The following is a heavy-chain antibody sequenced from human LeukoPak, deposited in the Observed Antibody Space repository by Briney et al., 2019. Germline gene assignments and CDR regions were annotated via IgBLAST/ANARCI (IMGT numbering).Heavy chain of an antibody. CDR3: AKDRYSSSWYGNYYFDY. Sequence: GGSLRLSCAASGFTFSSYAMSWVRQAPGKGLEWVSAISGSGGSTYHADSVKGRFTISRDNSKNTLYLQMNSLRAEDTAVYYCAKDRYSSSWYGNYYFDYWGQGTLVTVSS. CDR1: GFTFSSYA. D-gene: IGHD6-13*01. J-gene: IGHJ4*02. CDR2: ISGSGGST. V-gene: IGHV3-23*01.